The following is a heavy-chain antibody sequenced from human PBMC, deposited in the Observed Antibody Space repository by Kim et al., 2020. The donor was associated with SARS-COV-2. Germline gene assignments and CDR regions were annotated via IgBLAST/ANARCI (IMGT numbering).Heavy chain of an antibody. CDR3: ARVRGFCSSPACPLDY. J-gene: IGHJ4*02. CDR2: IIPSFGTI. Sequence: SVKVSCKASGGTFRTEIISWVRQAPGQRPEWMGGIIPSFGTIDYAQRFQGRVTITADDSMNTVHMELSSLTSDDTAVYYCARVRGFCSSPACPLDYWGQGTLVIVSS. D-gene: IGHD2-2*03. V-gene: IGHV1-69*13. CDR1: GGTFRTEI.